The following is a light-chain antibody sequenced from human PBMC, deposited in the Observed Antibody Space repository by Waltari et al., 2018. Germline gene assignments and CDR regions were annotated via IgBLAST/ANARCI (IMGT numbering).Light chain of an antibody. J-gene: IGKJ4*01. V-gene: IGKV1-5*03. CDR1: QSIRSW. CDR2: KAS. CDR3: QQYNDWPPGF. Sequence: DIQMTQSPSTLSASVGDRVTITCRASQSIRSWLAWYQQKPGKAPKLLIYKASTLESGVPSRFSGSGSGTEFTLTISRLQPEDFVVYYCQQYNDWPPGFFGGGTKVEIK.